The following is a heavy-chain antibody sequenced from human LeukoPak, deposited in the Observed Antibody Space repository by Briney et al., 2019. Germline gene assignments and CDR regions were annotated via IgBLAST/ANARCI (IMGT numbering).Heavy chain of an antibody. CDR3: ALIPRGIAVPGTDL. CDR1: GGSISSSSYY. V-gene: IGHV4-39*07. D-gene: IGHD6-19*01. Sequence: TSETLSLTCTVSGGSISSSSYYWGWVRQPPGKGLEWIGSIYYSGSTYYNPSLKSRVTISVDTSKNQFSLKLSSVTAADTAVYYCALIPRGIAVPGTDLWGQGTLVTVSS. J-gene: IGHJ5*02. CDR2: IYYSGST.